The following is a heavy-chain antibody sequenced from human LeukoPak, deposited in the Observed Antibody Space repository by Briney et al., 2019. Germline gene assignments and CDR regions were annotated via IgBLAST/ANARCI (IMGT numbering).Heavy chain of an antibody. Sequence: ASVKVSCKASGYTFTGYYLHWVRQAPGQGLEWMGCVNLNSGDTNYAQKFQGSVTMTRDTSISAVYMELSRLRSDDTAVYYRARASGSYWWFDSWGQGTLVTVSS. CDR2: VNLNSGDT. CDR3: ARASGSYWWFDS. CDR1: GYTFTGYY. D-gene: IGHD1-26*01. V-gene: IGHV1-2*02. J-gene: IGHJ5*01.